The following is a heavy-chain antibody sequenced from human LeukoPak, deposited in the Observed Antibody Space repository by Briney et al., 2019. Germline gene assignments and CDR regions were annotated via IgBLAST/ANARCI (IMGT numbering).Heavy chain of an antibody. CDR2: IYYSGST. J-gene: IGHJ6*03. D-gene: IGHD1-26*01. CDR3: ARGEWELGYCMDV. V-gene: IGHV4-39*07. Sequence: PSETLSLTCTVSGCSISSSSYYWGWIRQPPGKGLEWIGSIYYSGSTYYNPSLKSRVTISVDTSKNQFSLKLSSVNAADTAVYYCARGEWELGYCMDVWGKGTTVTISS. CDR1: GCSISSSSYY.